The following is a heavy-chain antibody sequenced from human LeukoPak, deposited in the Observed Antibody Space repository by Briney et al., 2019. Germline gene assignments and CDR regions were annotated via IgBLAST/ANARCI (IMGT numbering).Heavy chain of an antibody. J-gene: IGHJ4*02. D-gene: IGHD3/OR15-3a*01. CDR3: VRQGYDFWNPFDY. CDR2: FFYSGGT. Sequence: SETLSLTCDVFGGSINSGTFHWGWIRQSPGKGLEWIATFFYSGGTSYNPSLLSRVNISADTSKNQLSLRLTSVTAAGTGLYYCVRQGYDFWNPFDYWGQGILVIASS. V-gene: IGHV4-39*01. CDR1: GGSINSGTFH.